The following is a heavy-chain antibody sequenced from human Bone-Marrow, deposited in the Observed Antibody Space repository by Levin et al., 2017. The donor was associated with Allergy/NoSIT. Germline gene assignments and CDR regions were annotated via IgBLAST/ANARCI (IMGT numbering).Heavy chain of an antibody. CDR3: ARNWEGGFDP. Sequence: PSETLSLTCTVSRDSISATNWWSWVRQPPGKGLEWIGEFNDGGDINYNPSLQSRLTISGDKSKNQFFLNLNSVTAADTAVYYCARNWEGGFDPWGQGILVAVSS. J-gene: IGHJ5*02. D-gene: IGHD1-26*01. CDR1: RDSISATNW. V-gene: IGHV4-4*02. CDR2: FNDGGDI.